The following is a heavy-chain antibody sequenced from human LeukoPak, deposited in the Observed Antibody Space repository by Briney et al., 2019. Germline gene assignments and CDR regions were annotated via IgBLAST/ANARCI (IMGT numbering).Heavy chain of an antibody. CDR1: GGTFSSYA. Sequence: GASVKVSCKASGGTFSSYAISWVRQAPGQGLEWMGGIIPIFGTANYAQKFQGRVTITTDESTSTAYMELSSLRSEDTAVYYCARGYSSSSGIGAFDIWGQGTMVTVSS. CDR3: ARGYSSSSGIGAFDI. V-gene: IGHV1-69*05. CDR2: IIPIFGTA. D-gene: IGHD6-6*01. J-gene: IGHJ3*02.